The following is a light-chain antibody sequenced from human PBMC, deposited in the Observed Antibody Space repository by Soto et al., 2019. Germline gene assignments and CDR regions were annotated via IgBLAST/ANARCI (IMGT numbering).Light chain of an antibody. V-gene: IGKV3-11*01. CDR2: DAS. Sequence: EIVLTQSPATLSLSPGERATLSCGASQSVSSYLAWYQQKPGQAPRLLIYDASNRATGIPARFSGSGAGTDFSITVSSLEPEDFAVYYCQQRSNWPPTWTFGQGTKVEIK. J-gene: IGKJ1*01. CDR1: QSVSSY. CDR3: QQRSNWPPTWT.